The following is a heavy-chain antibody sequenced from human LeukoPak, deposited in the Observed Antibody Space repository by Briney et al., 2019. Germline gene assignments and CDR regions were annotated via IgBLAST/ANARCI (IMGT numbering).Heavy chain of an antibody. CDR2: ISAYNGNT. CDR1: GYTFTIYG. V-gene: IGHV1-18*01. D-gene: IGHD3-3*01. J-gene: IGHJ4*02. CDR3: AKDQDDFWSGDFDY. Sequence: ASVKVSFKASGYTFTIYGISWVRQAPGQGLEWMGWISAYNGNTNYAQKLQGRVTMTTDTSTSTAYMELRSLRSDDTAVYYCAKDQDDFWSGDFDYWGQGTLVTVSS.